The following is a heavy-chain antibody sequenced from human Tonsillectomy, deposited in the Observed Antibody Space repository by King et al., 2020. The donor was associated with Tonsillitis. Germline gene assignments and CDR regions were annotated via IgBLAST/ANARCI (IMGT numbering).Heavy chain of an antibody. J-gene: IGHJ6*02. CDR1: GGSISSSSFY. V-gene: IGHV4-39*01. D-gene: IGHD6-19*01. CDR2: IYYSGST. Sequence: QLQESGPGLVKPSETLSLTCAVSGGSISSSSFYWDWIRQPPGKGLEWIGSIYYSGSTSYSPSLKSRVTISVDTSKNQFSLKLSSVTAADTAVYYCAGPRWGMALADSYSSGMDVWVPGTTVTVSS. CDR3: AGPRWGMALADSYSSGMDV.